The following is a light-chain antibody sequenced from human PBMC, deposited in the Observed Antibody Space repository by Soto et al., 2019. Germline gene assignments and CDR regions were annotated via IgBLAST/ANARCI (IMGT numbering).Light chain of an antibody. J-gene: IGLJ2*01. CDR3: SSYSSSTTVV. CDR1: SSDVGAYNY. Sequence: QSALTQPASVSGSPGQSITISCTGTSSDVGAYNYVSWYQHYPGRAPKLMIYDVSNRPSGVSDRFSGSKSGSTASLTISGLQAEDESEYYCSSYSSSTTVVFCGGTKLTVL. CDR2: DVS. V-gene: IGLV2-14*03.